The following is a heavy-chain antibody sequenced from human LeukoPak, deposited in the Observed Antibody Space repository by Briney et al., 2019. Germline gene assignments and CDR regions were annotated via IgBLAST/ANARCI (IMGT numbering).Heavy chain of an antibody. CDR2: IIPIFGTA. Sequence: SVKVSCKASGGTFSSYAISWVRQAPGQGLEWMGGIIPIFGTANYAQKFQGGVTITADESTSTAYMELSSLRSEDTAVYYCARGYSGSGSSYFDYWGQGTLVTVSS. CDR1: GGTFSSYA. CDR3: ARGYSGSGSSYFDY. J-gene: IGHJ4*02. V-gene: IGHV1-69*13. D-gene: IGHD3-10*01.